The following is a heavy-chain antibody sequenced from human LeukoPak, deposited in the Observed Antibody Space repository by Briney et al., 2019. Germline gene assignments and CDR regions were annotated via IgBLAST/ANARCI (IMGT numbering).Heavy chain of an antibody. CDR1: GFTFSSYG. CDR3: AKDYLPAAPLVPCY. Sequence: GGSLRLSCAASGFTFSSYGMHWVRQAPGKGLEWVAFIRYDGSNKYYADSVKGRFTISRDNSKNTLYLQMSSLRAEDTAVYYCAKDYLPAAPLVPCYWGQGTLVTVSS. J-gene: IGHJ4*02. CDR2: IRYDGSNK. V-gene: IGHV3-30*02. D-gene: IGHD2-2*01.